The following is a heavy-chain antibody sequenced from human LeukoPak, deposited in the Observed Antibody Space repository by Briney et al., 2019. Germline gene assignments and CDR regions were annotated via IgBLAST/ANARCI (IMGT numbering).Heavy chain of an antibody. V-gene: IGHV4-34*01. Sequence: SETLSLTCAVYGGSFSGYYWGWIRQPPGKGLEWIGEINHSGSTNYNPSLKSRVTISVDTSKDQFSLKLSSVTAADTAVYYCARGHYDSSGAYFDYWGQGTLVTVSS. CDR2: INHSGST. D-gene: IGHD3-22*01. CDR3: ARGHYDSSGAYFDY. J-gene: IGHJ4*02. CDR1: GGSFSGYY.